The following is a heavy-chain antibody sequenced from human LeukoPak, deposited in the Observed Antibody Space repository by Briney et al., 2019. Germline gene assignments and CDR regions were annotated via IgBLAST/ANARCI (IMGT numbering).Heavy chain of an antibody. CDR1: GFTFSTCS. J-gene: IGHJ4*02. CDR3: ARDLRRYFDY. V-gene: IGHV3-7*01. CDR2: IKQDGSEK. Sequence: GGSLRLSCTASGFTFSTCSMNWVRQAPGKGLEWVANIKQDGSEKYYVDSVKGRFTISRDSAKNSLYLQMNSLRAEDTAVYYCARDLRRYFDYWGQGTLVTVSS.